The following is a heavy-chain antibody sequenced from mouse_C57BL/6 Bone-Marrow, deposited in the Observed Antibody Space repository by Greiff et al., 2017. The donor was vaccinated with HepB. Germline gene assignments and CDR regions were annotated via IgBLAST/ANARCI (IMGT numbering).Heavy chain of an antibody. CDR2: IDPETGGT. CDR3: TRGYGSSPWFAY. D-gene: IGHD1-1*01. J-gene: IGHJ3*01. CDR1: GYTFTDYE. Sequence: VKLMESGAELVRPGASVTLSCKASGYTFTDYEMHWVKQTPVHGLEWIGAIDPETGGTAYNQKFKGKAILTADKSSSTAYMELRSLTSEDSAVYYCTRGYGSSPWFAYWGQGTLVTVSA. V-gene: IGHV1-15*01.